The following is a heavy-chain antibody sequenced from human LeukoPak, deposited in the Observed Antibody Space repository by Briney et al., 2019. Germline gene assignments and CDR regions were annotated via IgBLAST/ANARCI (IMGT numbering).Heavy chain of an antibody. D-gene: IGHD5-18*01. CDR1: GFTFSSYA. V-gene: IGHV3-23*01. Sequence: GGSLRLSCAASGFTFSSYAMSWVRQAPGKGLEWVSAISGSGGSTHYADSVKGRFTISRDNSKNTLYLQMNSLRAEDTAVYYCATRGYSYDFDYWGQGTLVTVSS. CDR2: ISGSGGST. J-gene: IGHJ4*02. CDR3: ATRGYSYDFDY.